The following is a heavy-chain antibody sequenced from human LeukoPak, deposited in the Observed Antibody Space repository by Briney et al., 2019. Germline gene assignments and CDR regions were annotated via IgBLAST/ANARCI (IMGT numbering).Heavy chain of an antibody. V-gene: IGHV3-48*03. CDR1: GFTFSSYE. D-gene: IGHD4/OR15-4a*01. Sequence: GGSLRLSCAASGFTFSSYEMNWVRQAPGKGLEWVSYISSSATTIYYADSVKGRFTISRDNAKNSLYLQMNSLRAEDTAVYYCARGGMVPDWGRGTLVTVSS. J-gene: IGHJ4*02. CDR2: ISSSATTI. CDR3: ARGGMVPD.